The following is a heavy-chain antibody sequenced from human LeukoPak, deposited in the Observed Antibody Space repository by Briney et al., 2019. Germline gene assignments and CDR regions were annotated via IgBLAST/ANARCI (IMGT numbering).Heavy chain of an antibody. CDR1: GFTFSSYG. V-gene: IGHV3-23*01. Sequence: GGSLRLSCAASGFTFSSYGRSWVRQAPGKGLEWVSTICGSGGSTYYADSVKGRFTLSRDNSKSTLFLQMNSTCAEDTVRYYCATYRHFLLPFESWGQGTLVTVSS. D-gene: IGHD3-3*02. CDR3: ATYRHFLLPFES. J-gene: IGHJ4*02. CDR2: ICGSGGST.